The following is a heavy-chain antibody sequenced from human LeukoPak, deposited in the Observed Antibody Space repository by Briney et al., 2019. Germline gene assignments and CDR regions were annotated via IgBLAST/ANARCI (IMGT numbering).Heavy chain of an antibody. CDR1: GGSISSGDNY. Sequence: PSETLSLTCTVSGGSISSGDNYWSWIRQPPGKGLEWIGYIYYSGSTYYNPSLKSRVTISVDTSKNQFSLKLISVTAADTAVYYCARANPVGTHFDYWGQGTLVTVSS. CDR3: ARANPVGTHFDY. V-gene: IGHV4-30-4*01. CDR2: IYYSGST. J-gene: IGHJ4*02. D-gene: IGHD4-23*01.